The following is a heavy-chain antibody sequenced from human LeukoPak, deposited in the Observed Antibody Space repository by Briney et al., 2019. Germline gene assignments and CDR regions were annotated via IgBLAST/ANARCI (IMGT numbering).Heavy chain of an antibody. CDR3: AKEAAIFLALYCSSTSCSYYFDY. CDR2: IRYDGSNK. CDR1: GFTFSSYS. J-gene: IGHJ4*02. Sequence: GGSLRLSCAASGFTFSSYSMNWVRQAPGKGLEWVAFIRYDGSNKYYADSVKGRFTISRDNSKNTLYLQMNSLRAEDTAVYYCAKEAAIFLALYCSSTSCSYYFDYWGQGTLVTVSS. D-gene: IGHD2-2*01. V-gene: IGHV3-30*02.